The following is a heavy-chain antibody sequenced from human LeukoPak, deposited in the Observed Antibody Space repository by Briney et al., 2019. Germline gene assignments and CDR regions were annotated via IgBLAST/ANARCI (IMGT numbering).Heavy chain of an antibody. CDR3: ARDLTGPAAPLGFDP. V-gene: IGHV4-61*02. J-gene: IGHJ5*02. Sequence: PSETLSLTCTVSGGSISSGSYYWSWIRQPAGKGLEWIGRIYTSGSTNYDPSLKSRVTISVDTSKNQFSLKLSSVTAADTAVYYCARDLTGPAAPLGFDPWGQGTLVTVSS. CDR2: IYTSGST. CDR1: GGSISSGSYY. D-gene: IGHD2-2*01.